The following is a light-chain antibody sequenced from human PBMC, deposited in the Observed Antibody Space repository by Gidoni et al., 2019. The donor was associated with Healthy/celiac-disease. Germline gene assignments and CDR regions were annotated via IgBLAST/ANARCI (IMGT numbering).Light chain of an antibody. J-gene: IGKJ2*01. CDR1: QSVSSI. Sequence: EIVLTQPPATLSLSPGARATISCRASQSVSSILAWYQQKHGQAPRLLIYDASNRATGIPARFSGSGSGTDFTLTISSLEPEDFAVYYCQQRSNWLYTFGQGTKLEIK. CDR3: QQRSNWLYT. V-gene: IGKV3-11*01. CDR2: DAS.